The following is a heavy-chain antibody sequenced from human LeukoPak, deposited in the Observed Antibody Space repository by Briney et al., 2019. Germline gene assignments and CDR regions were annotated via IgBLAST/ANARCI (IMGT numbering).Heavy chain of an antibody. D-gene: IGHD6-13*01. J-gene: IGHJ4*02. Sequence: SVTLSLTCTVSGGSVSSGSYYWSWIRQPPGKGLEWIGYIYYSGSTNYNPSLKSRGTISVDTSKNQFSLKLSSVTAADTAVYYCARDRVAAASLDYWGQGTLVTVSS. CDR2: IYYSGST. CDR3: ARDRVAAASLDY. CDR1: GGSVSSGSYY. V-gene: IGHV4-61*01.